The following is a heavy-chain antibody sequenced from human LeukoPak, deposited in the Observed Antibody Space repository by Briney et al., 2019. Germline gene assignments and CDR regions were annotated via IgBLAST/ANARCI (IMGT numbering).Heavy chain of an antibody. V-gene: IGHV3-66*01. D-gene: IGHD6-19*01. CDR3: AMYSSAWYAVY. Sequence: PGGSLRLSCAASGFTVSSKYMGWVRQAPGKGLERVSVIHPGGTIYYADSVKGTFTISRDNSKNTLYLEMNTLRVEDTAVYYCAMYSSAWYAVYWGQGTLVTVSS. J-gene: IGHJ4*02. CDR2: IHPGGTI. CDR1: GFTVSSKY.